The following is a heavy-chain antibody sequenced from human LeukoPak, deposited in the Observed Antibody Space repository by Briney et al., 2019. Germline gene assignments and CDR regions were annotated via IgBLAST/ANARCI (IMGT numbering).Heavy chain of an antibody. CDR1: GGSISSYY. J-gene: IGHJ3*02. CDR2: IYYSGST. CDR3: ARSIGGVIVEDAFDI. Sequence: PSETLSLTCTVSGGSISSYYWSWIRQPPGKGLEWIGYIYYSGSTNYNPSLKSRVTISVDTSKSQFSLKLSSVTAADTAVYYCARSIGGVIVEDAFDIWGQGTMVTVSS. D-gene: IGHD3-16*02. V-gene: IGHV4-59*01.